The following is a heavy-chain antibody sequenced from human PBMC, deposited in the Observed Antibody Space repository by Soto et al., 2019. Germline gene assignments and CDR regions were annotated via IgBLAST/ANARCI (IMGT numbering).Heavy chain of an antibody. J-gene: IGHJ6*02. D-gene: IGHD2-21*02. CDR2: IYYSGST. CDR1: GGSINSGGYY. CDR3: ARVVGGDGHNGMDV. Sequence: QVQLQESGPGLVKPSQTLSLTCTVSGGSINSGGYYWSWIRQHPGKGLEWIGYIYYSGSTYYNPSLKSRLTISLDTSKNQFSLKLSSVTAADTAVYWCARVVGGDGHNGMDVWGQGTTVTVSS. V-gene: IGHV4-31*03.